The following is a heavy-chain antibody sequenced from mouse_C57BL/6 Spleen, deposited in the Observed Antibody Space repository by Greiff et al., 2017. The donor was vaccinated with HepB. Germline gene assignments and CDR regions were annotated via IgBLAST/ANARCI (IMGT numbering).Heavy chain of an antibody. V-gene: IGHV1-64*01. J-gene: IGHJ1*03. CDR2: IHPNSGST. D-gene: IGHD1-1*01. CDR3: ARFYYYGSEGYFDV. CDR1: GYTFTSYW. Sequence: QVQLKQSGAELVKPGASVKLSCKASGYTFTSYWMHWVKQRPGQGLEWIGMIHPNSGSTNYNEKFKSKATLTVDKSSSTAYMQLSSLTSEDSAVYYCARFYYYGSEGYFDVWGTGTTVTVSS.